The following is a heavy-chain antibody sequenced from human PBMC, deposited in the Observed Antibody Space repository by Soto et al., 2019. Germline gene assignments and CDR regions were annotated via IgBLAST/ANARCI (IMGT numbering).Heavy chain of an antibody. CDR2: IIPILGIA. D-gene: IGHD2-15*01. CDR1: GGTFSSYT. J-gene: IGHJ5*02. Sequence: QVQLVQSGAEVKKPGSSVKVSCKASGGTFSSYTISWVRQAPGQGLEWMGRIIPILGIANYAQKFQGRVTITADKPTSTAYMELSSLRSEDTAVYYCARVRSYCSGGSCYSSWFDPWGQGTLVTVSS. CDR3: ARVRSYCSGGSCYSSWFDP. V-gene: IGHV1-69*02.